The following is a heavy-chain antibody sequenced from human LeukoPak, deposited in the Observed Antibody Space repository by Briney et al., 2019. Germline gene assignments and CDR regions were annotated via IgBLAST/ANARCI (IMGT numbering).Heavy chain of an antibody. Sequence: GGSLRLSCAASGFTFSSYGMSWVHQTPGKGLEWVSAIGGRDGSTYYADSVKGRFTISGDNSKNTLYVQMNSLRAEDTAVYYCAKGYYYGSGTLDYWGQGTLVTVSS. CDR3: AKGYYYGSGTLDY. CDR1: GFTFSSYG. J-gene: IGHJ4*02. D-gene: IGHD3-10*01. CDR2: IGGRDGST. V-gene: IGHV3-23*01.